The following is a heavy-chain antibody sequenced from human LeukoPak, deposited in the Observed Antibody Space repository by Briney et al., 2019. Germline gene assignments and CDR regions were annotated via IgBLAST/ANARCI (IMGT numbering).Heavy chain of an antibody. CDR2: ISSSSSYI. Sequence: GGSLRLPCAASGFTFSSYSMNWVRQAPGKGLEWVSSISSSSSYIYYADSVKGRFTISRDNAKNSLYLQMNSPRAEDTAVYYCARTMVRQPFDYWGQGTLVTVSS. D-gene: IGHD3-10*01. V-gene: IGHV3-21*01. CDR1: GFTFSSYS. CDR3: ARTMVRQPFDY. J-gene: IGHJ4*02.